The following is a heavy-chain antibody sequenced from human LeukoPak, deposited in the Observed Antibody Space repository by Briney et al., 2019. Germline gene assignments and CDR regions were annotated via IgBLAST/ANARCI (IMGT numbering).Heavy chain of an antibody. CDR2: INGRGDET. CDR1: GFTVTNYG. V-gene: IGHV3-23*01. D-gene: IGHD2-15*01. J-gene: IGHJ4*02. CDR3: ARDKGSQGY. Sequence: GGSLRLSCAASGFTVTNYGMVWVRQAPGKGLEWVSSINGRGDETHHADSVKGRFTISRDNSKNTLYLQMNSLRAEDTAIYYCARDKGSQGYWGQGTLVTVSS.